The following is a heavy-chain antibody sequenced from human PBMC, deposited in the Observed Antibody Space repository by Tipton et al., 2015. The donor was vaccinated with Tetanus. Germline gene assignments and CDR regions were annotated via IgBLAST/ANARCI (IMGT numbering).Heavy chain of an antibody. D-gene: IGHD2-2*01. CDR3: AREVMYQLPHWGSPRKYYGMDV. Sequence: TLSLTCAVYGGSFSGYYWSWIRQPPGKGLEWIGEINHSGSTNYNPSLKSRVTISVDTSKNQFSLKLSSVTAADTAVYYCAREVMYQLPHWGSPRKYYGMDVWGQGTTVTVSS. CDR1: GGSFSGYY. J-gene: IGHJ6*02. V-gene: IGHV4-34*01. CDR2: INHSGST.